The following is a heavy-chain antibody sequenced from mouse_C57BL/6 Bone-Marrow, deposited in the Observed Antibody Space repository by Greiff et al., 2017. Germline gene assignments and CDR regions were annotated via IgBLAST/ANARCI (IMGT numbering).Heavy chain of an antibody. Sequence: QVQLQQPGAELVKPGASVKMSCKASGYTFTSYWITWVKQRPGQGLEWIGDIYPGSGSTNYNAKFKSKATLTVDTSSSTTYMQLSSLTSEDSAVYYCARRPNYYAMDYWGQGTSVTVSS. V-gene: IGHV1-55*01. CDR1: GYTFTSYW. CDR3: ARRPNYYAMDY. CDR2: IYPGSGST. J-gene: IGHJ4*01.